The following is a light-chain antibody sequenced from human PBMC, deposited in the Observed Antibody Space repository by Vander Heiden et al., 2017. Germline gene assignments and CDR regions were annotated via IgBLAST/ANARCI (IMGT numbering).Light chain of an antibody. CDR1: QSISSY. CDR3: QQSYSTPST. J-gene: IGKJ3*01. Sequence: DIQMTQSPSSLSAYVGDRVTITCRASQSISSYLNWYQQKPGKAPKLLIYAASSLQSGVPSRFSGSGSGTDFTLTISSLQPEDFATYYCQQSYSTPSTFGPGTKVDIK. V-gene: IGKV1-39*01. CDR2: AAS.